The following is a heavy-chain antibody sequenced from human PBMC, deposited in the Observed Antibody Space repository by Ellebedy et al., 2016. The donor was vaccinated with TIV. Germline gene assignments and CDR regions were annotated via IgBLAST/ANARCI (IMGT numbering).Heavy chain of an antibody. CDR2: IKPDGSEK. V-gene: IGHV3-7*01. Sequence: GGSLRLXXAVSGFTFSSYWMIWVRQAPGKGLEWVANIKPDGSEKYYVDSVKGRFTISRDNAKNSVYLQMNSLRADDTAVYYCGRAMDVWGQGTTVTVSS. J-gene: IGHJ6*02. CDR1: GFTFSSYW. CDR3: GRAMDV.